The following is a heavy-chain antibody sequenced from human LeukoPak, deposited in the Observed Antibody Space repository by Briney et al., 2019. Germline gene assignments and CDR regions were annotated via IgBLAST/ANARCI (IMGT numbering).Heavy chain of an antibody. CDR3: ARIITMVRGVIPADFDY. Sequence: SETLSLTCTVSGGSISSSSYYWGWIRQPPGKGLEWIGSIYYSGSTYYNPSLKSRVTISVDTSKNQFSLKLSSVTAADTAVYYCARIITMVRGVIPADFDYWGQGTLVTVSS. J-gene: IGHJ4*02. D-gene: IGHD3-10*01. CDR2: IYYSGST. CDR1: GGSISSSSYY. V-gene: IGHV4-39*07.